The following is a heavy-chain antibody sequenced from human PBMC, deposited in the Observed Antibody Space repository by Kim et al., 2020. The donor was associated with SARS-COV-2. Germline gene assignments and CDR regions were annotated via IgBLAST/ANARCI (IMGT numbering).Heavy chain of an antibody. CDR1: GGSISSSSYY. D-gene: IGHD3-10*01. Sequence: SETLSLTCTVSGGSISSSSYYWGWIRQPPGKGLEWIGSIYYSGSTYYNPSLKSRVTISVDTSKNQFSLKLSSVTAADTAVYYCAGGKGSGSYYVYYYYGMDVWGQGTTVTVSS. V-gene: IGHV4-39*07. CDR2: IYYSGST. J-gene: IGHJ6*02. CDR3: AGGKGSGSYYVYYYYGMDV.